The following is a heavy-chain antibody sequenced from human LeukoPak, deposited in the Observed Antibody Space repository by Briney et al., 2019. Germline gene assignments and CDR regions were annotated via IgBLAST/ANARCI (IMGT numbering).Heavy chain of an antibody. CDR2: INPNHGDT. CDR1: GYTFTSYD. V-gene: IGHV1-2*02. D-gene: IGHD3-9*01. Sequence: GASVKVSCKASGYTFTSYDINWVRQATGQGLEWMGWINPNHGDTNYAQKFQDRVSMTRDTSISTAYMHLSRLRSDDTAVYYCARSPHILTGENFDYWGQGTLLTVSS. CDR3: ARSPHILTGENFDY. J-gene: IGHJ4*02.